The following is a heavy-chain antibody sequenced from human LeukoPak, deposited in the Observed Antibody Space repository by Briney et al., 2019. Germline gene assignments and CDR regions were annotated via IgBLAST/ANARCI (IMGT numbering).Heavy chain of an antibody. D-gene: IGHD3-10*01. CDR1: GYTFSSYG. V-gene: IGHV1-18*01. CDR2: ISAYNGNT. Sequence: GASVKVSCRASGYTFSSYGISWVRQAPGQGLEWMGRISAYNGNTNYAQKLQGRVTMTTDTSTSTAYMELRSLRSDDTAVYYCARDREYYYGSENWFDPWGQGTLVTVSS. CDR3: ARDREYYYGSENWFDP. J-gene: IGHJ5*02.